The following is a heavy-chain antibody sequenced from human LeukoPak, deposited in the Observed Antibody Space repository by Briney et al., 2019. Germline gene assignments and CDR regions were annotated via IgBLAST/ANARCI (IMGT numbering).Heavy chain of an antibody. D-gene: IGHD3-22*01. V-gene: IGHV3-7*03. Sequence: GGSLRLSCAASGFTFSGCWMTWVRQAPGKGLEWVANIKEDGSKKNYVDSVKGRFTIFRDNAKNSLYLQMNSLRAEDTAVYYCARGAYYYEDWGQGTLVTVSS. J-gene: IGHJ4*02. CDR1: GFTFSGCW. CDR3: ARGAYYYED. CDR2: IKEDGSKK.